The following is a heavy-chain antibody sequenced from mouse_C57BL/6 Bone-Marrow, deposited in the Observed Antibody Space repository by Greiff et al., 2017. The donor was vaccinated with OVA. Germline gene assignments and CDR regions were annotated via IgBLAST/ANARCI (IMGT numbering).Heavy chain of an antibody. CDR3: AKNYYGSSFRYFDV. Sequence: QVQLKESGPGLVQPSQSLSITCTVSGFSLTSYGVHWVRQSPGKGLEWLGVIWRGGSTDYNAAFMSRLSITKDNSKSQVFFKMNSLQADDTAIYYCAKNYYGSSFRYFDVWGTGTTVTVSS. D-gene: IGHD1-1*01. CDR1: GFSLTSYG. CDR2: IWRGGST. V-gene: IGHV2-5*01. J-gene: IGHJ1*03.